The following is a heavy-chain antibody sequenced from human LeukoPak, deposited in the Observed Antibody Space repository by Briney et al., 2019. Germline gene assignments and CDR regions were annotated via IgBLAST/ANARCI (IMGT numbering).Heavy chain of an antibody. CDR3: ARILYGGNVARYWYFDL. CDR2: IYHSGST. Sequence: SGTLSLTCAVSGGSISSSNWWSWVSQPPGKGLEWIGEIYHSGSTNYTPSLKSRVTISVDKSKNQFSLRLSSVTAADTAVYYCARILYGGNVARYWYFDLWGRGTLVTVLS. J-gene: IGHJ2*01. D-gene: IGHD4-23*01. V-gene: IGHV4-4*02. CDR1: GGSISSSNW.